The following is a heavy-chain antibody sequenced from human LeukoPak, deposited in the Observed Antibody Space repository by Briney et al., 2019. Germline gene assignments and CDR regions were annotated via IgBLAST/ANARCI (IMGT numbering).Heavy chain of an antibody. CDR2: IYHSGST. CDR1: GGSISSGGYY. CDR3: ARGGPDSYGSTFYYYYGMDV. Sequence: SETLSLTCTVSGGSISSGGYYWSWIRQPPGKGLEWIGYIYHSGSTYYNPSLKSRVSISVDTSKNQFSLKLSSVTAADTAVYYCARGGPDSYGSTFYYYYGMDVWGQGTTVTVSS. D-gene: IGHD5-18*01. V-gene: IGHV4-30-2*01. J-gene: IGHJ6*02.